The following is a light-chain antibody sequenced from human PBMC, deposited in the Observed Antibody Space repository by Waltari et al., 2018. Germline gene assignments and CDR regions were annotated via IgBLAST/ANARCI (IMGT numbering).Light chain of an antibody. CDR1: QNLLYNSANKNY. V-gene: IGKV4-1*01. CDR2: WAS. Sequence: DIVMTQYPDSLAVSLGERVHINCRFGQNLLYNSANKNYLAWFQQKPGQPPKLLIYWASTRESGVPDRFSGSGSGTEFTLTISSLQAADVAVYYCQQCYSTPYTFGQGTKLEIK. CDR3: QQCYSTPYT. J-gene: IGKJ2*01.